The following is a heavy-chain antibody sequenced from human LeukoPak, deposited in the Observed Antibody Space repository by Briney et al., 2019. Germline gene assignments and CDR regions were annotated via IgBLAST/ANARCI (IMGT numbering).Heavy chain of an antibody. CDR3: ASGPIRSPLGPWFDP. D-gene: IGHD4-17*01. CDR1: GGTFSSYA. CDR2: IIPILGIA. Sequence: GASVKVSCKASGGTFSSYAISWVRQAPGQGLEWMGRIIPILGIANYAQKFQGRVTITADKSTSTAYMELSSLRSEDTAVYYCASGPIRSPLGPWFDPWGQGTLVTVSS. V-gene: IGHV1-69*04. J-gene: IGHJ5*02.